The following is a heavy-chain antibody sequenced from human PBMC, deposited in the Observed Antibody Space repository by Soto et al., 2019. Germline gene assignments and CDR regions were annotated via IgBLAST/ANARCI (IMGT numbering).Heavy chain of an antibody. V-gene: IGHV1-18*01. CDR1: GYSFTTYG. Sequence: GASVKVSCKASGYSFTTYGISWVRQAPGQGLEWMGWISGYNDNTNCAPKFQDRITMTTDTPTSTAYMELRSLRSDDTAVYYCARDKNARKSWYYFDSCGQRSLVPVSS. CDR3: ARDKNARKSWYYFDS. J-gene: IGHJ4*02. D-gene: IGHD1-20*01. CDR2: ISGYNDNT.